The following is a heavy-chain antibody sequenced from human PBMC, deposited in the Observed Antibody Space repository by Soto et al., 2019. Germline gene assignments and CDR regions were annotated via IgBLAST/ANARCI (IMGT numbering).Heavy chain of an antibody. V-gene: IGHV1-24*01. J-gene: IGHJ4*02. Sequence: ASVKVSCKVSGYTLPELSMHCVLQSRVKWLDWMGGFDPEDGETIYAQKFQGRVTMTEDTSTDTAYMELSSLRSEDTAVYYCATPNRPTVTTYSRVFDYWGQGTLVTVSS. CDR1: GYTLPELS. D-gene: IGHD4-4*01. CDR3: ATPNRPTVTTYSRVFDY. CDR2: FDPEDGET.